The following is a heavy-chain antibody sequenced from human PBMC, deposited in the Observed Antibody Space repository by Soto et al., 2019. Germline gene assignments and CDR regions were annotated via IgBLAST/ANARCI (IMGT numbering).Heavy chain of an antibody. CDR3: ARVGYDFWSGYYRAPH. J-gene: IGHJ4*02. Sequence: ASVKVSCKASGYTFTGYDINWVRQATGQGLEWMGWMNPNSGNTGYAQKFQGRVTMTRSTSISTAYMELSSLRSEDTAVYYCARVGYDFWSGYYRAPHWGQGTLVTVSS. CDR1: GYTFTGYD. CDR2: MNPNSGNT. V-gene: IGHV1-8*01. D-gene: IGHD3-3*01.